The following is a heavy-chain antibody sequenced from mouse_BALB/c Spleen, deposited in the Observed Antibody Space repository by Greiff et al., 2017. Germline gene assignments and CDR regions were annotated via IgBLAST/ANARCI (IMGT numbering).Heavy chain of an antibody. Sequence: VQLQQPGAELVRPGASVKLSCKASGYTFTSYWINWVKQRPGQGLEWIGNIYPSDSYTNYNQKFKDKATLTVDKSSSTAYMQLSSPTSEDSAVYYCTRGDGLAWFAYWGQGTLVTVSA. V-gene: IGHV1-69*02. CDR3: TRGDGLAWFAY. D-gene: IGHD2-3*01. J-gene: IGHJ3*01. CDR1: GYTFTSYW. CDR2: IYPSDSYT.